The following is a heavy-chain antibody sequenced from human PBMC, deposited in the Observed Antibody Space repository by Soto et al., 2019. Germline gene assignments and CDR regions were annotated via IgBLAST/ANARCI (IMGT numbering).Heavy chain of an antibody. Sequence: GESLKICCKGSGYSFTSYWISWVRQMPGKGLEWMGRIDPSDSYTNYSPSFQGHVTISADKSISTAYLQWSSLKASDTAMYYCARRLDYDILTGYGIRFAFAIWGQGTMVTVSS. CDR3: ARRLDYDILTGYGIRFAFAI. D-gene: IGHD3-9*01. CDR2: IDPSDSYT. CDR1: GYSFTSYW. V-gene: IGHV5-10-1*01. J-gene: IGHJ3*02.